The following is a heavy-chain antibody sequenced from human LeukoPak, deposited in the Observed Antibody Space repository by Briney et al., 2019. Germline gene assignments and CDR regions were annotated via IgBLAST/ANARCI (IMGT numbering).Heavy chain of an antibody. CDR1: GGSISSGDYY. CDR2: IYYSGST. J-gene: IGHJ6*04. Sequence: SETLSLTCTVSGGSISSGDYYWSWIRQPPGKGLEWIGYIYYSGSTYYNPSLKSRVTISVDTSKNQFSLKLSSVTAADTAVYYCARDVLRYCSSTSRYHYYYYYGMDVWGKGTTVTVSS. D-gene: IGHD2-2*01. V-gene: IGHV4-30-4*01. CDR3: ARDVLRYCSSTSRYHYYYYYGMDV.